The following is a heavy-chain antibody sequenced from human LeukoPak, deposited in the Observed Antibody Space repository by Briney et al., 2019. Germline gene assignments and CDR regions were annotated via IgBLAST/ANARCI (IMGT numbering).Heavy chain of an antibody. CDR3: ARGRIVATLLYYFDY. Sequence: ASVKVSCKASGYTFTSYDINWVRQATGQGREWMGWMNPNSGNTGYAQKFQGRVTMTRNTSISTAYMELSSLRSEDTAVYYCARGRIVATLLYYFDYWGQGTLVTVSS. CDR1: GYTFTSYD. CDR2: MNPNSGNT. J-gene: IGHJ4*02. V-gene: IGHV1-8*01. D-gene: IGHD5-12*01.